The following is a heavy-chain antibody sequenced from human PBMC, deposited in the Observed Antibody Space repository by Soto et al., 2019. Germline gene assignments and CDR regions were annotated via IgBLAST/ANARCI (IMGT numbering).Heavy chain of an antibody. V-gene: IGHV1-24*01. CDR1: GTSLSGLP. D-gene: IGHD2-21*02. CDR3: AAGVTPFDY. Sequence: ASVKVSCKVSGTSLSGLPMHWVRQAPGKGLEWMGSLDYEEGERSFAHRFQGRLTVTEDTSTDTAYMELSSPMSEDTAVYYCAAGVTPFDYWGQGTLVTVSS. CDR2: LDYEEGER. J-gene: IGHJ4*02.